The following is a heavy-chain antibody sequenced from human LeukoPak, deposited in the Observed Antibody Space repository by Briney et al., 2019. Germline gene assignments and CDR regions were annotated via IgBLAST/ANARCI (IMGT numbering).Heavy chain of an antibody. D-gene: IGHD3-16*02. Sequence: SETLSLTCIVSGGSMNSISYYWDWIRQPPGKGLEWIGYIYHSGSTYYNPSLKSRVTISVDRSKNQFSLKLSSVTAADTAVYYCARVIVGIDGDYFDYWGQGTLVTVSS. CDR1: GGSMNSISYY. CDR2: IYHSGST. V-gene: IGHV4-30-2*01. J-gene: IGHJ4*02. CDR3: ARVIVGIDGDYFDY.